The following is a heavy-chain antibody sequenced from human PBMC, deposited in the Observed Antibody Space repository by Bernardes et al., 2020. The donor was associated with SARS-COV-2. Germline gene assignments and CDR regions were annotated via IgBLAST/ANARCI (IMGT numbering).Heavy chain of an antibody. J-gene: IGHJ4*02. Sequence: GGSLRLWCAASGFTFSSYSMNWVRQAPGKGLEWVSSISSSSSYIYYTDSVKGRFTISRDNAKNSLYLQMNSLRAEDTAVYYCARARSYSGYDYGFDYWGQGTLVTVSS. CDR1: GFTFSSYS. CDR2: ISSSSSYI. CDR3: ARARSYSGYDYGFDY. D-gene: IGHD5-12*01. V-gene: IGHV3-21*01.